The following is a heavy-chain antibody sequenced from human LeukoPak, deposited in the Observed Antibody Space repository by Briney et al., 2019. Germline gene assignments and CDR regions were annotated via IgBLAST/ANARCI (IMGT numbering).Heavy chain of an antibody. CDR1: GFILDDYA. D-gene: IGHD3-16*01. CDR3: AKGGGGRLIYYYYMDV. CDR2: ITWNSDSI. V-gene: IGHV3-9*03. J-gene: IGHJ6*03. Sequence: GGSLRLSCAASGFILDDYAMHWVRQAPGKGLEWVSGITWNSDSIDYADSVKGRFTISRDNAKNSPYLQMNSLRAEDMALYYCAKGGGGRLIYYYYMDVWGKGTTVTVSS.